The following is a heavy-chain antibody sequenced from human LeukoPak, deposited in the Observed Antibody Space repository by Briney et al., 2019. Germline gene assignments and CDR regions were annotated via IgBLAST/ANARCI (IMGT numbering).Heavy chain of an antibody. V-gene: IGHV4-34*01. CDR1: GGSFSGYY. CDR3: ARVNGSDYGGYADY. Sequence: SETLPLTCAVYGGSFSGYYWSWIRQPPGKGLEWIGEINHSGSTNYNPSLKSRVTISVDKSKNQFSLKLSSVTAADTAVYYCARVNGSDYGGYADYWGQGTLVTVSS. J-gene: IGHJ4*02. CDR2: INHSGST. D-gene: IGHD4-17*01.